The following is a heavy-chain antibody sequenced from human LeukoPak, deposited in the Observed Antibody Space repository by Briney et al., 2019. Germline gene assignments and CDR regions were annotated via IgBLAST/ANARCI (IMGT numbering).Heavy chain of an antibody. D-gene: IGHD6-19*01. CDR3: ARVGSNQWLDY. CDR2: ISGGSSTI. V-gene: IGHV3-48*01. J-gene: IGHJ4*02. Sequence: GGSLRLSCAASGFTLSSYSMNWVRQAPGKGLEWVSYISGGSSTIYNADSVKGRFTISRDNAKNLLYLLMDTLRAEDTAVYYCARVGSNQWLDYWGQGTLVTVSS. CDR1: GFTLSSYS.